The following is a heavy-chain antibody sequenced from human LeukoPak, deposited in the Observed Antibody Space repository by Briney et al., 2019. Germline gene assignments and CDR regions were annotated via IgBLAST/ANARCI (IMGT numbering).Heavy chain of an antibody. CDR2: IKQDGSEK. CDR1: GFTFSSYW. D-gene: IGHD6-13*01. V-gene: IGHV3-7*04. CDR3: ARGEYSSSWGRVY. Sequence: GGSLRLSCAASGFTFSSYWMSWVRQAPGKGLEWVANIKQDGSEKYYVDSVKGRFTISRDNAKNSLYLRMNSLRAEDTAVYYCARGEYSSSWGRVYWGQGTLVTVSS. J-gene: IGHJ4*02.